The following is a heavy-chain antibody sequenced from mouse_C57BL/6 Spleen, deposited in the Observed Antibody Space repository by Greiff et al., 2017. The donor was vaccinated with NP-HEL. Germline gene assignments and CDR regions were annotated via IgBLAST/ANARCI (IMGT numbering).Heavy chain of an antibody. V-gene: IGHV2-2*01. CDR2: IWSGGST. CDR3: ASPFITTVVAPYAMDY. CDR1: GFSLTSYG. D-gene: IGHD1-1*01. Sequence: QVQLQQSGPGLVQPSQSLSITCTVSGFSLTSYGVHWVRQSPGKGLEWLGVIWSGGSTDYNAAFISRLSISKDNSKSQVFFKMNSLQADDTAIYYCASPFITTVVAPYAMDYWGQGTSVTVSS. J-gene: IGHJ4*01.